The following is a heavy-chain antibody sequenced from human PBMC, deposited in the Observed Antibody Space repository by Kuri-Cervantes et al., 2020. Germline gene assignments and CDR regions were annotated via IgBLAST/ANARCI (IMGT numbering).Heavy chain of an antibody. CDR2: INPKNGGT. CDR3: ATNLAALRAFEY. V-gene: IGHV1-2*02. D-gene: IGHD4-17*01. CDR1: GYTFSDYY. Sequence: ASVKVSCKASGYTFSDYYIHWVRQAPGQGPEWMGWINPKNGGTDYAQKFQGRVTMTRDTSISTAYMEVSRLRSDDTAVYYCATNLAALRAFEYWGQGTLVTVSS. J-gene: IGHJ4*02.